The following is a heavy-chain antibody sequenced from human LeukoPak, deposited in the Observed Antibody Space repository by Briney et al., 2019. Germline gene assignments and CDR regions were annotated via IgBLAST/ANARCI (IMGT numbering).Heavy chain of an antibody. D-gene: IGHD2-21*01. V-gene: IGHV3-21*01. CDR2: ISSSSSYI. CDR1: GFTFSSYS. J-gene: IGHJ6*02. Sequence: GGSLRLSCAASGFTFSSYSMNWVRQAPGKGLEWISSISSSSSYIYYADSVKGRFTISRDNAKNSLYLQMNSLRAEDTAVYYCARTLWNYGMDVWGQGTTVTVSS. CDR3: ARTLWNYGMDV.